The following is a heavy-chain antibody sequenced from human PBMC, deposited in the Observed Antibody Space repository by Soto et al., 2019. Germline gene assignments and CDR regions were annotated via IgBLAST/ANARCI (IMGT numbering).Heavy chain of an antibody. CDR1: GCSISSYY. CDR3: ASSKFIVVVPAAIPTPFDY. J-gene: IGHJ4*02. D-gene: IGHD2-2*01. CDR2: IYYSGST. Sequence: SETLSLTCTVSGCSISSYYWSWVRQPPGKGLEWIGYIYYSGSTNYNPSLKSRVTISVDTSKNQFSLKLSSVADADTAVYYCASSKFIVVVPAAIPTPFDYWGLGTLVTVSS. V-gene: IGHV4-59*01.